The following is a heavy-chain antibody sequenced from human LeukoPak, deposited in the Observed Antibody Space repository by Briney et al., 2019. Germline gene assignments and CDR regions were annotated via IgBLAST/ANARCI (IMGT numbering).Heavy chain of an antibody. V-gene: IGHV3-48*03. Sequence: PGGSLRLSCAASGFIFSSYEMSWVRQAPGKGLAWISSIGFSGTALNYADSVNGRFTISRDDAKNSLYLQMNSLRAEDTAVYYCAKVRGSGTYLDILTEKRGASYQRGGQAIDSWGQGTLVTVSS. D-gene: IGHD3-9*01. CDR2: IGFSGTAL. J-gene: IGHJ4*02. CDR3: AKVRGSGTYLDILTEKRGASYQRGGQAIDS. CDR1: GFIFSSYE.